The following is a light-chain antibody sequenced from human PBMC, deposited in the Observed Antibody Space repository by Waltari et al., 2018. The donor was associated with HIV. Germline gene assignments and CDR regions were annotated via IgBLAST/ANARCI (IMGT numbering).Light chain of an antibody. CDR1: SSHVGGHNY. CDR2: EVS. J-gene: IGLJ3*02. CDR3: SSCAGSNNGV. Sequence: QSALTQPPSASGSPGQSVTISCTGTSSHVGGHNYVHWYQPHPGKAPKLMIYEVSKRPSGVPYRFSGSKSGNTASLTVSGLQAEDEADYYCSSCAGSNNGVFGGGTKLTVL. V-gene: IGLV2-8*01.